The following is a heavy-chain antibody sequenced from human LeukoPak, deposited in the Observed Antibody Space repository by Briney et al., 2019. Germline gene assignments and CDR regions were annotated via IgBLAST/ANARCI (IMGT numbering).Heavy chain of an antibody. V-gene: IGHV3-48*03. D-gene: IGHD5-12*01. Sequence: GGSLRLSCAASGFTFSSYEMNWVRQAPGKGLEWVSYISSSGSTIYYADSIKGRFTISRDNAKNSLYLHMNSLRVEDTAVYYCAIAVARGIAFDVWGQGTMVIVSS. J-gene: IGHJ3*01. CDR3: AIAVARGIAFDV. CDR2: ISSSGSTI. CDR1: GFTFSSYE.